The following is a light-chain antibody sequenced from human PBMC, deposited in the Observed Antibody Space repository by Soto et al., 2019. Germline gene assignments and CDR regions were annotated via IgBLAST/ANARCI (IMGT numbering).Light chain of an antibody. Sequence: DTQIPQSTSTLSPSVGVTFTITRRASQSVAGWLGWYQQKPGKAPTLLIYDASALQRGVPSRFSGSGSGTEFTLTISSLQPDDFATYYCQQYETYSGTFGQGTKVDIK. CDR2: DAS. V-gene: IGKV1-5*01. CDR1: QSVAGW. J-gene: IGKJ1*01. CDR3: QQYETYSGT.